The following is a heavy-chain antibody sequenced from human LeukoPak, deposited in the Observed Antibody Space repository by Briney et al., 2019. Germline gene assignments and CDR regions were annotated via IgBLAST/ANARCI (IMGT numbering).Heavy chain of an antibody. CDR3: ARFHSSGYPYFDY. Sequence: GGSLRLSCAASGFTFSDYYMSWIRQAPGKGLEWVSYISSSSSYTNYADSVKGRFTISRDNAKNSLYLQMNCLRAEDTAVYYCARFHSSGYPYFDYWGQGTLVTVSS. V-gene: IGHV3-11*06. CDR2: ISSSSSYT. D-gene: IGHD3-22*01. CDR1: GFTFSDYY. J-gene: IGHJ4*02.